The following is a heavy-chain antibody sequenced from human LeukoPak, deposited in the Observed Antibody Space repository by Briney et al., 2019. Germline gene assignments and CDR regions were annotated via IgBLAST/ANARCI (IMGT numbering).Heavy chain of an antibody. D-gene: IGHD2-15*01. V-gene: IGHV1-69*05. J-gene: IGHJ6*03. CDR2: SIPIFGTA. Sequence: PVKVSCKASGRTFSTYAISWVRQSPGQGLECRGGSIPIFGTANYAQKFQGRVMMTRVKTTSTDYMELSSLKFEDTGVYYCAREMCYCSSGSCYTSWDYYYYYMDVWGKGTTVTVSS. CDR1: GRTFSTYA. CDR3: AREMCYCSSGSCYTSWDYYYYYMDV.